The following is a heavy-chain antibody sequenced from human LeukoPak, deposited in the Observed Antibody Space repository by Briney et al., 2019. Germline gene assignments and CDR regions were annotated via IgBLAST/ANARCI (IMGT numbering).Heavy chain of an antibody. V-gene: IGHV1-8*01. CDR2: MNPNSGNT. J-gene: IGHJ4*02. CDR1: GYTFTSYD. D-gene: IGHD6-19*01. Sequence: ASVKVSCKASGYTFTSYDINWVRQATGQGLEWMGWMNPNSGNTGYAQKFQGRVTMTRNTSISTAYMELSSLRSEDTAVYYCARSRIMWLDKFDYWGQGTLVTVSS. CDR3: ARSRIMWLDKFDY.